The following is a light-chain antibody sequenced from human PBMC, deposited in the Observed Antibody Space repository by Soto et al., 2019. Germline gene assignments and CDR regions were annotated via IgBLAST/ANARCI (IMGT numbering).Light chain of an antibody. V-gene: IGLV2-11*01. CDR3: CSYAGGSTFV. CDR2: DAT. J-gene: IGLJ1*01. Sequence: QSALTQPRSVSGSPGQSVTISGTGARGNIGAYNFVSWYQLHPDKAPKGIIYDATKRPSGVPDRFSGSKSGNTASLTISGLQAEDEADYYSCSYAGGSTFVVGNGTKLTVL. CDR1: RGNIGAYNF.